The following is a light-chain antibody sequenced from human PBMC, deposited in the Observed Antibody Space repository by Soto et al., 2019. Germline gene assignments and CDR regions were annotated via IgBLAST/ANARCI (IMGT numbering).Light chain of an antibody. Sequence: EIVMTQSPGTLSLSPGDTATLSCRASQSVSSSYLAWYQQKPGQAPRLLVYGASSRATGIPDRFSGSGSGTDFTLTISRLEPEDFAVYYCQQHGTSPITFGQGTRLEIK. V-gene: IGKV3-20*01. CDR2: GAS. J-gene: IGKJ5*01. CDR3: QQHGTSPIT. CDR1: QSVSSSY.